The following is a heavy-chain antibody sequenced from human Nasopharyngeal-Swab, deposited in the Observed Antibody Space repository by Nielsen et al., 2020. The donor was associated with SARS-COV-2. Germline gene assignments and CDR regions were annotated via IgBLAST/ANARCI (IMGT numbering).Heavy chain of an antibody. Sequence: GESLKISCAASGFTFSSYWMHWVRQAPGKGLVWVSRINSDGSSPSYADSVKGRFTISRDNAKNTLYLQMNSLRAEDTAVYYCARAEVVVVPAAIWGYYYYYYMDVWGKGTTVTVSS. V-gene: IGHV3-74*01. J-gene: IGHJ6*03. CDR2: INSDGSSP. CDR1: GFTFSSYW. CDR3: ARAEVVVVPAAIWGYYYYYYMDV. D-gene: IGHD2-2*02.